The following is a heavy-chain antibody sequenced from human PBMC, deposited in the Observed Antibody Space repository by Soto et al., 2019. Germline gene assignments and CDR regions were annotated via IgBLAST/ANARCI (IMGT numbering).Heavy chain of an antibody. Sequence: QITLKESGPTVVKPTQTLTLTCTFSGFSLRTNGLGVAWIRQSPGKALEWLGTIYWNDDARYSSSLKSRLTITKDTSKNQVVLTITNMDPVDTATYYCAHRRTASGSYSFTNWFDPWGHGTLVTVSS. CDR3: AHRRTASGSYSFTNWFDP. J-gene: IGHJ5*02. D-gene: IGHD1-26*01. V-gene: IGHV2-5*01. CDR1: GFSLRTNGLG. CDR2: IYWNDDA.